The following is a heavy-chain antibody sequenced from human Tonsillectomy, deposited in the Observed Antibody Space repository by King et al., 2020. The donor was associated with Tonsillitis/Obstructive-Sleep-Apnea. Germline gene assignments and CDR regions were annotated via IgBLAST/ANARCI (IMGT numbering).Heavy chain of an antibody. CDR1: GYSFTSYW. V-gene: IGHV5-10-1*03. CDR3: ARIVDTAMDCDHYYGMDV. J-gene: IGHJ6*02. D-gene: IGHD5-18*01. Sequence: VQLVESGAEVKKPGESLRISCKGSGYSFTSYWISWVRQMPGKGLEWMGRIDPSDSYVNYSPSFQGPFTISADKSISTAYLQWSSLKASDTAMYFCARIVDTAMDCDHYYGMDVWGQGTTITVSS. CDR2: IDPSDSYV.